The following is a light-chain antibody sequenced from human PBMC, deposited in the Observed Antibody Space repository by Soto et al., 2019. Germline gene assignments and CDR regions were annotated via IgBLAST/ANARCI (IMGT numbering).Light chain of an antibody. CDR2: YDS. J-gene: IGLJ2*01. CDR3: QVWDSSSDHHVV. Sequence: SYELTQPPSVSVAPGKTARITCGGNNIGSKSVHWYQQKPGQAPVLVIYYDSDRPSGSPERFSGSNSGNTATLTISRVEAGDXADYYCQVWDSSSDHHVVFGGGTKLTVL. CDR1: NIGSKS. V-gene: IGLV3-21*04.